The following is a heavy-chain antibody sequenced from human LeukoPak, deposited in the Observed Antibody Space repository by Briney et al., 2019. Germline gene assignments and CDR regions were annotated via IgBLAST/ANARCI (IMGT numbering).Heavy chain of an antibody. CDR3: ARHRAYSSSSPFDY. CDR2: IYNTGST. Sequence: PSETLSLTCSVSGGSLSSLYWSWIRQPPGKGLEWIGYIYNTGSTNYNPSLKSRVTMFVDMSKNQFSLRLSSVTAADTAVYYCARHRAYSSSSPFDYWGQGTLVTVSS. D-gene: IGHD6-6*01. J-gene: IGHJ4*02. V-gene: IGHV4-59*08. CDR1: GGSLSSLY.